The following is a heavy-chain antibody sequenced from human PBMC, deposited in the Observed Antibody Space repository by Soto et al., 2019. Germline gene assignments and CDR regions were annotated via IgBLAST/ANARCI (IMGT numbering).Heavy chain of an antibody. CDR1: GFIVSSNY. V-gene: IGHV3-66*01. CDR2: IYSGGST. D-gene: IGHD2-15*01. J-gene: IGHJ4*02. CDR3: AIAKLLLPSLFDY. Sequence: PGGSLRLSCAASGFIVSSNYMSWVRQAPGKGLEWVSVIYSGGSTFYADSVKGRFIISRDDSKNTLFLQMNSLRAEDTAVYYCAIAKLLLPSLFDYWGQGTLVTVSS.